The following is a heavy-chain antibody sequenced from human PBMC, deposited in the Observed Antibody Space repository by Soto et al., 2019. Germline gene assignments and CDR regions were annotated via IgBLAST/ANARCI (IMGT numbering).Heavy chain of an antibody. V-gene: IGHV4-61*01. Sequence: QVQLQESGPRLVKPSETLSLTCTVSGDSVSSNSDYWSWIRQPPGKGLEFIGYIYYSGSTNYNPSLRSRATIPLDTSKNQCTLRLSSVTAADTAVYYCARACKQLGGGMDVWGPGTTVIVSS. CDR3: ARACKQLGGGMDV. J-gene: IGHJ6*02. CDR1: GDSVSSNSDY. CDR2: IYYSGST. D-gene: IGHD6-6*01.